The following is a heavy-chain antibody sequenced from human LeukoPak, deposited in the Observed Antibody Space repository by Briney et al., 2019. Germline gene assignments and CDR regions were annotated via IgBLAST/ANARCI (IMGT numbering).Heavy chain of an antibody. J-gene: IGHJ4*02. Sequence: GGSLRLSCADSGFTFSSYSMNWVRQAPGKGLEWVSSISSSSSYIYYADSVKGRFTISRDNAKNSLYLQMNSLRAEDTAVYYCASQYCSSTSCYVGLVGYWGQGTLVTVSS. D-gene: IGHD2-2*01. V-gene: IGHV3-21*01. CDR3: ASQYCSSTSCYVGLVGY. CDR2: ISSSSSYI. CDR1: GFTFSSYS.